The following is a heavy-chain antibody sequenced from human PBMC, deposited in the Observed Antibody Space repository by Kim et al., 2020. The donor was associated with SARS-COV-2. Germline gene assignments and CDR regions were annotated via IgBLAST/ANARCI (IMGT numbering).Heavy chain of an antibody. CDR3: ARGEDGYNYWFDP. CDR1: GGSFSGYY. D-gene: IGHD5-12*01. Sequence: SETLSLTCAVYGGSFSGYYWSWIRQPPGKGLEWIGEINHSGSTNYNPSLKSRVTISVDTSKNQFSLKLSSVTAADTAVYYCARGEDGYNYWFDPWGQGTLVTVSS. J-gene: IGHJ5*02. V-gene: IGHV4-34*01. CDR2: INHSGST.